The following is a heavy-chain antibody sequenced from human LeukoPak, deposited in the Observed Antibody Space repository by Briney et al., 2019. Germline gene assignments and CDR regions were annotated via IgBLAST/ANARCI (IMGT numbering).Heavy chain of an antibody. D-gene: IGHD1-26*01. CDR3: ARDRNTGSSYENLFEY. Sequence: GGSLRLSCAAPGFTFSSYWMHWVRQAPGKGLVWVSRISSDGSSTSYADSVKGRFTISRDNAKNTLYLQMNSLRAEDTSVYYCARDRNTGSSYENLFEYWGQGSLVTVSS. CDR1: GFTFSSYW. CDR2: ISSDGSST. V-gene: IGHV3-74*01. J-gene: IGHJ4*02.